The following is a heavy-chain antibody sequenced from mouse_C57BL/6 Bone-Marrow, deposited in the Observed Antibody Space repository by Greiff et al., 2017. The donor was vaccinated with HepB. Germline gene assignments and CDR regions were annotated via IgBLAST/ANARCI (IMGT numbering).Heavy chain of an antibody. D-gene: IGHD2-1*01. Sequence: EVKLQQSGPVLVKPGASVKMSCKASGYTFTDYYMNWVKQSHGKSLEWIGVINPYNGGTSYNQKFKGKATLTVDKSSSTAYMELNSLTSEDSAVYYCARSPYGNYVYYYAMDYWGQGTSVTVSS. CDR2: INPYNGGT. CDR1: GYTFTDYY. J-gene: IGHJ4*01. CDR3: ARSPYGNYVYYYAMDY. V-gene: IGHV1-19*01.